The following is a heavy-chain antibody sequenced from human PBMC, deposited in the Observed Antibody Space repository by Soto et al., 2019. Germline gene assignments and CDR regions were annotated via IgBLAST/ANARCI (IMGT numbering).Heavy chain of an antibody. CDR1: GFTSSAYG. J-gene: IGHJ4*02. CDR2: MWFDGSKE. CDR3: ARDFNGPEN. Sequence: QEQVLDSAGGVDQPGKSLRLSCAASGFTSSAYGMHWVRQAPGKGLEWVAVMWFDGSKEYYADSVKGRSIMYGDNSKNTLHLPLHSLRAEDTAVYYCARDFNGPENWGQGTLVTVSS. V-gene: IGHV3-33*01.